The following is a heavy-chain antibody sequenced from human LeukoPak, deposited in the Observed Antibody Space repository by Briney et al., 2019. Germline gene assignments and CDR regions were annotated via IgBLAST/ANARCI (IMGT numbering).Heavy chain of an antibody. J-gene: IGHJ4*02. CDR3: AREVTKGPPIVLVVYARYFDY. D-gene: IGHD2-8*01. Sequence: PGGSLRLSCAASGFTFSSYSMNWVRQAPGKGLEWVSYISSSSSTIYYADSVKGRFTISRDNAKNSLYLQMNSLRAEDTAVYYCAREVTKGPPIVLVVYARYFDYWGQGTLVTVSS. V-gene: IGHV3-48*01. CDR2: ISSSSSTI. CDR1: GFTFSSYS.